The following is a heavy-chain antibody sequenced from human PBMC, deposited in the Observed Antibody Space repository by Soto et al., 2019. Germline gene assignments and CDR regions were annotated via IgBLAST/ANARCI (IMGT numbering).Heavy chain of an antibody. CDR2: ISLLFERA. Sequence: ASVKVSCKASGDTISNLIIGWVRQAPGQGLEWMGRISLLFERADYAQRFQGRLTITADKSNLTAYMELTSLKSDDTAVYYCSKTFAGTYYYWGQGTQVTVSS. CDR3: SKTFAGTYYY. D-gene: IGHD3-10*01. CDR1: GDTISNLI. J-gene: IGHJ4*02. V-gene: IGHV1-69*02.